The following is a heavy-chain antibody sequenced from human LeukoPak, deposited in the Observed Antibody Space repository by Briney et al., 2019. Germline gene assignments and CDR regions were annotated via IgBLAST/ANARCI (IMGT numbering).Heavy chain of an antibody. D-gene: IGHD3-10*01. V-gene: IGHV3-11*06. CDR2: ISSSSSYT. J-gene: IGHJ4*02. CDR1: GFTFSDYY. CDR3: ARVRYGSGNYPLYYFDY. Sequence: GGSLRLSCAASGFTFSDYYMSWIRQAPGKGLEWVSYISSSSSYTNYADSVKGRFTISRDNAKNSLYLQMNSLRAEDTAVYYCARVRYGSGNYPLYYFDYWGQGTLVTVSS.